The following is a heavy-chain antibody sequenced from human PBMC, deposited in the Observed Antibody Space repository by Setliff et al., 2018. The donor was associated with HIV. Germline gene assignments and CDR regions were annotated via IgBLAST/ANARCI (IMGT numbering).Heavy chain of an antibody. CDR3: ARVKVGAITPYYYMDV. D-gene: IGHD1-26*01. CDR2: INPNSGGT. Sequence: ASVKVSCKASGYTFTDYYIHWVRQAPGQGLEWMGWINPNSGGTNYAQKFQDRVTMTRDTSISAAYMKLSRLRSDDTAVYYCARVKVGAITPYYYMDVWGKGTTVTV. CDR1: GYTFTDYY. V-gene: IGHV1-2*02. J-gene: IGHJ6*03.